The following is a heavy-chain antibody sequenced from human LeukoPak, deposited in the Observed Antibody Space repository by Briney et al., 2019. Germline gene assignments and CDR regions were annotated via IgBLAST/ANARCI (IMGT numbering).Heavy chain of an antibody. J-gene: IGHJ4*02. CDR2: IKSKTDGGTT. D-gene: IGHD1-26*01. Sequence: PGGSLILSCAASGFTFSNALMSWDRQAPGKGLEWVGRIKSKTDGGTTDYAAPVKGRFTISRDDSKNTLYLQMNSLKTEDTAVYYCTTALRWELPSFGYWGQGTLVTVSS. CDR1: GFTFSNAL. CDR3: TTALRWELPSFGY. V-gene: IGHV3-15*01.